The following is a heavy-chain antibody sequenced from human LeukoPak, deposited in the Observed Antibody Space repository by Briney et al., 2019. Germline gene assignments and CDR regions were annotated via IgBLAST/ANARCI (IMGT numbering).Heavy chain of an antibody. CDR3: AREGRMDYYDSRGYFDY. J-gene: IGHJ4*02. CDR1: GFTFSSYG. D-gene: IGHD3-22*01. Sequence: GGSLRLSCAASGFTFSSYGMHWVRQAPGKALEWVAVIWYDGSNKYYADSVKGRFTISRDNSKNTLYLQMNSLRAEDTAVYYCAREGRMDYYDSRGYFDYWGQGTLVTVSS. CDR2: IWYDGSNK. V-gene: IGHV3-33*01.